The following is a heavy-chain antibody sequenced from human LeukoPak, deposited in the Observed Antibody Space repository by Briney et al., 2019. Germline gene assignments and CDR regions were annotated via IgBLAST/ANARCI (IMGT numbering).Heavy chain of an antibody. CDR3: ARGTTYNHDRSGRDGMDV. Sequence: GSLRLSCTASGFTFSSFAMNWVRQAPGKGLEWVSSIGISPGYMYYADSVKGRFTISRDNAKNSLYLQMNSLRVEDTAMYYCARGTTYNHDRSGRDGMDVWGQGSTVTVSS. CDR2: IGISPGYM. D-gene: IGHD3-22*01. J-gene: IGHJ6*02. CDR1: GFTFSSFA. V-gene: IGHV3-21*01.